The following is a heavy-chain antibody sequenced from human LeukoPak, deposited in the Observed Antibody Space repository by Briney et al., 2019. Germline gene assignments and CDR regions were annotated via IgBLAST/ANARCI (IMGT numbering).Heavy chain of an antibody. J-gene: IGHJ4*02. Sequence: GGSLRLSCAASGFTFSSYGMHWVRQAPGKGLEWVAVIWYDGSNKYYADSVKGRFTISRDNSKNTLYLQMNSLRAEDTALYYCAKEDHGTYSTAFDYWGQGTLVTVSS. CDR1: GFTFSSYG. CDR3: AKEDHGTYSTAFDY. D-gene: IGHD1-26*01. CDR2: IWYDGSNK. V-gene: IGHV3-33*06.